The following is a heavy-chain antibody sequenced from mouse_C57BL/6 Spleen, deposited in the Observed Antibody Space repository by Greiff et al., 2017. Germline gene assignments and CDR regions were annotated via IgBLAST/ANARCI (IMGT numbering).Heavy chain of an antibody. J-gene: IGHJ3*01. CDR1: GYTFTDYA. D-gene: IGHD4-1*01. CDR2: IDPETGGP. CDR3: TRDWDWFAY. V-gene: IGHV1-15*01. Sequence: VQLQQSGAELVRPGASVTLSCKASGYTFTDYAMHWVKQTPVHGLEWIGAIDPETGGPAYNQKFKGKAILTADKSSSTAYMELRSLTSEDSAVYYCTRDWDWFAYWGQGTLVTVSA.